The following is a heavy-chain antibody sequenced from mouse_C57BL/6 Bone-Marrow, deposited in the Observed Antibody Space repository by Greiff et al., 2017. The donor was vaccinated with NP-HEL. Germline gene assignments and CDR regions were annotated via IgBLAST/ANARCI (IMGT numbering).Heavy chain of an antibody. CDR1: GFTFSSYT. D-gene: IGHD1-3*01. CDR2: ISGGGGNT. Sequence: DVKLVESGGGLVKPGGSLKLSCAASGFTFSSYTMSWVRQTPEKRLEWVATISGGGGNTYYPDSVKGRFTISRDNAKNTLYLQMSSLRSEDTALYYCARHITPDYWGQGTTLTVSS. V-gene: IGHV5-9*01. CDR3: ARHITPDY. J-gene: IGHJ2*01.